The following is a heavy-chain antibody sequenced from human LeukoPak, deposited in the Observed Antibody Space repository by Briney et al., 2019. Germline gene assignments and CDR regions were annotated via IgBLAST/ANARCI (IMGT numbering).Heavy chain of an antibody. CDR3: AGGIVDYSGSGTYPIRYFDV. V-gene: IGHV4-30-4*01. CDR1: GGSISSGDYY. CDR2: IFYDGDT. D-gene: IGHD3-10*01. J-gene: IGHJ4*02. Sequence: PSQTLSLTCTVSGGSISSGDYYWSWIRQPPGKGLEWIGTIFYDGDTYYSPSLKSRVTVSVDTSKNQFSLKLNSVTAADTAAYYCAGGIVDYSGSGTYPIRYFDVWGQGTLVHVSS.